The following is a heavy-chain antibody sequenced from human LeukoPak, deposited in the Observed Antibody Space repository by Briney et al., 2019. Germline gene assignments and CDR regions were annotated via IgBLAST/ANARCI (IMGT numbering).Heavy chain of an antibody. CDR1: GFTFRSYW. V-gene: IGHV3-7*01. CDR3: ARGERNLIVVPAAIDH. Sequence: GGSLRLSREASGFTFRSYWMNWVRQAPGKGLEWVANIKKDGSEKYYVDSVKGRFTISRDNAKNALYLQMNTLRVEDTAVYYCARGERNLIVVPAAIDHWGQGTLVTVSS. J-gene: IGHJ4*02. D-gene: IGHD2-2*01. CDR2: IKKDGSEK.